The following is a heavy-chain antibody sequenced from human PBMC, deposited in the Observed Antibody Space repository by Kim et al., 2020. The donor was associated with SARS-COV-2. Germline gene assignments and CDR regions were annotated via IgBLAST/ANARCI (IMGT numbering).Heavy chain of an antibody. V-gene: IGHV4-39*01. CDR3: ARQPTLGGDAFDI. J-gene: IGHJ3*02. CDR2: IYYSGST. Sequence: SETLSLTCTVSGGSISSSSYYWGWIRQPPGKGLEWIGSIYYSGSTYYNPSLKSRVTISVDTSKNQFSLKLSSVTAADTAVYYCARQPTLGGDAFDIWGQGTMVTVSS. D-gene: IGHD1-26*01. CDR1: GGSISSSSYY.